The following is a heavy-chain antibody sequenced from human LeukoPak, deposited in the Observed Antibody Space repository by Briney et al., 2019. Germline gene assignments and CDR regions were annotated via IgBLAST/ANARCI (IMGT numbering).Heavy chain of an antibody. J-gene: IGHJ4*02. CDR1: GGSISSGGYY. V-gene: IGHV4-31*03. D-gene: IGHD2-2*01. Sequence: SETLSLTCTVSGGSISSGGYYWSWIRQHPGKGLEWIGYIYYSGSTYYNPSLKSRVTISVDTSKNQFSLKLSSVTAADTAVYYCARVSIVHYAVDYWGQGTLVTVSS. CDR2: IYYSGST. CDR3: ARVSIVHYAVDY.